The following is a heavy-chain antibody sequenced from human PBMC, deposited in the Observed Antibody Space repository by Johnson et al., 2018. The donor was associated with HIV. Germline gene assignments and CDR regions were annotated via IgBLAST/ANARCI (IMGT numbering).Heavy chain of an antibody. J-gene: IGHJ3*02. V-gene: IGHV3-30*04. CDR2: ISYDGSNK. CDR1: AFSFSGYA. Sequence: QVLLVESGGGVVQPGRSLRLSCTSAFSFSGYAMHWVRQAPGKGLEWVAVISYDGSNKYYVDSVKGRFTISRDNSKNTLYLQMNSLRAEDTAVYYCAKVLKAGGRMNDGFDIWGQGTLVTVSS. D-gene: IGHD1-26*01. CDR3: AKVLKAGGRMNDGFDI.